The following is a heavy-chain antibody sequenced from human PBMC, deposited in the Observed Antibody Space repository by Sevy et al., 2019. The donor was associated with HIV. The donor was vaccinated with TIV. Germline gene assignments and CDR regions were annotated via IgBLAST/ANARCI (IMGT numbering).Heavy chain of an antibody. CDR2: INPNSGGT. J-gene: IGHJ4*02. V-gene: IGHV1-2*06. Sequence: ASVKVSCKASGYTFTGYYMHWVRQAPGQGLEWMGRINPNSGGTNYAQKFQGRVTMTRDTSISTAYMELSRLRSDDTAVYYCARDLGYCSSTSCYGGVLWGQGTLVTVSS. CDR3: ARDLGYCSSTSCYGGVL. D-gene: IGHD2-2*01. CDR1: GYTFTGYY.